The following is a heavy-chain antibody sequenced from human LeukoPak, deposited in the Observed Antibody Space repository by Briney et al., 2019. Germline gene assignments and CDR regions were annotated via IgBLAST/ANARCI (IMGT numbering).Heavy chain of an antibody. J-gene: IGHJ4*02. CDR1: GFTFSSYS. CDR2: ISSSSSYI. V-gene: IGHV3-21*01. D-gene: IGHD3-9*01. Sequence: GGSLRLSCAASGFTFSSYSMNWVRQAPGKGLEWVSSISSSSSYIYYADSMKGRFTISRDNAKNSLYLQMNSLRAEDTAVYYCARDEDYDILTGYYIPRHFDYWGQGTLVTVSS. CDR3: ARDEDYDILTGYYIPRHFDY.